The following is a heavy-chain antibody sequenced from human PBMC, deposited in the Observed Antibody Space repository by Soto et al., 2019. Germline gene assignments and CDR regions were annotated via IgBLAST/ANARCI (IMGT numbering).Heavy chain of an antibody. CDR2: ISAYNTNT. D-gene: IGHD4-17*01. CDR1: GYTLTSYH. Sequence: QVQLVQSGAEVKKPGASVKVSCKTSGYTLTSYHISWVRQAPGQGLEWMGWISAYNTNTHYAQKLQGRVTMTTETFKSAAYRERRSLTSDDTAVYYCARDTAPNDYWGQGTVVTVSS. CDR3: ARDTAPNDY. J-gene: IGHJ4*02. V-gene: IGHV1-18*01.